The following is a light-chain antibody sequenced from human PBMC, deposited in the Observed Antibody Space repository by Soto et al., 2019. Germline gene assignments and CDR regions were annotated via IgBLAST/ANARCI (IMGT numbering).Light chain of an antibody. CDR1: SSDIGGHHF. CDR2: EGS. CDR3: TSYTTSSTSYV. J-gene: IGLJ1*01. V-gene: IGLV2-14*01. Sequence: QSVLTQPASVSGSPGQSITISCTGTSSDIGGHHFVSWYQQQSGKAPKLMIYEGSKRPSGVSSRFSGSKSGNTASLTISGLQAEDEADYYCTSYTTSSTSYVFGTGTKVTVL.